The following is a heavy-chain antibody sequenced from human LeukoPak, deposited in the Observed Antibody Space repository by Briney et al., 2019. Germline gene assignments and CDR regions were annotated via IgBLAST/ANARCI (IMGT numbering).Heavy chain of an antibody. CDR3: AKGPSFGIAAAGTVWFDP. D-gene: IGHD6-13*01. CDR2: ISWNSGSI. CDR1: GFTFDDYA. J-gene: IGHJ5*02. V-gene: IGHV3-9*01. Sequence: GRSLRLSCAASGFTFDDYAMHWVRQAPGKGLEWVSGISWNSGSIGYADSVKGRFTISRDNAKNSLYLQMNSLRAGDTALYYCAKGPSFGIAAAGTVWFDPWGQGTLVTVSS.